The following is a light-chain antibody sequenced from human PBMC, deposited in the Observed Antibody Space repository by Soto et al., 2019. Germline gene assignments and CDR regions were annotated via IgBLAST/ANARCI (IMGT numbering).Light chain of an antibody. CDR3: QQYNSFST. V-gene: IGKV1-5*03. Sequence: DIQMTQSPSTLSASVGDRVTITCRASQIISDYLAWYQQKPGKAPNLLIYKASSLESGVPSRFSGSGSGTEFTLTISSLQPDDFATYYCQQYNSFSTFGLGTKVEIK. CDR2: KAS. CDR1: QIISDY. J-gene: IGKJ1*01.